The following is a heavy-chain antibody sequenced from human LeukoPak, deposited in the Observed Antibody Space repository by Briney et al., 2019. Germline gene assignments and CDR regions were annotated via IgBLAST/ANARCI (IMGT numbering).Heavy chain of an antibody. Sequence: GGSLRPSCAASGFTFSSYAMSWIRQAPGKGLEWVSYISSSDSTIYYADSVKGRFTISRDNAKNSLYLQMNSLRAEDTAVYYCARDHPWIQLRGDAFDIWGQGTMVTVSS. J-gene: IGHJ3*02. CDR3: ARDHPWIQLRGDAFDI. CDR2: ISSSDSTI. D-gene: IGHD5-18*01. V-gene: IGHV3-11*04. CDR1: GFTFSSYA.